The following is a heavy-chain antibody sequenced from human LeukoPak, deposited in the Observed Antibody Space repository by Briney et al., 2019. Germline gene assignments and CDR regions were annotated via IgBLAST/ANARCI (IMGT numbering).Heavy chain of an antibody. CDR2: ISWNSGSI. Sequence: GGSLRLSCAASGFTFDDYAMHWVRQAPGKGLEWVSGISWNSGSIGYADSVKGRFTISRDNAKNSLYLQMNSLRAEDTALYYCAKDMAFRSSTSCLDYWGQGTLVTVSS. V-gene: IGHV3-9*01. D-gene: IGHD2-2*01. CDR3: AKDMAFRSSTSCLDY. CDR1: GFTFDDYA. J-gene: IGHJ4*02.